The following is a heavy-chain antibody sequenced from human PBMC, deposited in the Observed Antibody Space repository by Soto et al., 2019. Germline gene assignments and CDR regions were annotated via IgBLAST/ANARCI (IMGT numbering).Heavy chain of an antibody. Sequence: EVQLVESGGGLVQPGGSLRLSCTASEFTLGSYWMHWVRQAPGKGLEWVANMKPDETEKHYLDSVKGRFTISRDNAKNSLFLQMNSLRVEDTALYFCARAIGAADALWGQGTLVTVSS. CDR1: EFTLGSYW. CDR2: MKPDETEK. V-gene: IGHV3-7*01. D-gene: IGHD6-13*01. J-gene: IGHJ4*02. CDR3: ARAIGAADAL.